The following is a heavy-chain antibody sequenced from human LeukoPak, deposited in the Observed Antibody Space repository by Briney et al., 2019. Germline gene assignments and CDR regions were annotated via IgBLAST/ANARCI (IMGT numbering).Heavy chain of an antibody. D-gene: IGHD6-6*01. V-gene: IGHV4-39*07. CDR1: GGSISSSSYS. CDR2: IYYSGST. CDR3: ARGAVSPSDVWVIIAARPGRWFDP. Sequence: KASETLSLTCTVSGGSISSSSYSWGWIRQPPGKGLEWIGSIYYSGSTYYNPSLKSRVTISVDTSKNQFSLKLSSVTAADTAVYYCARGAVSPSDVWVIIAARPGRWFDPWGQGTLVTVSS. J-gene: IGHJ5*02.